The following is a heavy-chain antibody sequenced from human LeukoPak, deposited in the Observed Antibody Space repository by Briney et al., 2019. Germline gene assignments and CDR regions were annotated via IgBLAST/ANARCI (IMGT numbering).Heavy chain of an antibody. D-gene: IGHD3-9*01. CDR1: GFTFSDYY. CDR3: ARDANPLTGYCYFDY. J-gene: IGHJ4*02. CDR2: ISSSGSTI. Sequence: GGSLRLSCAASGFTFSDYYMSRIRQAPGKGLECGSDISSSGSTISYEDSVKGRFNILRDNAKNSLYLQMNSLREEDTAVYYCARDANPLTGYCYFDYWGQGTLVTVS. V-gene: IGHV3-11*01.